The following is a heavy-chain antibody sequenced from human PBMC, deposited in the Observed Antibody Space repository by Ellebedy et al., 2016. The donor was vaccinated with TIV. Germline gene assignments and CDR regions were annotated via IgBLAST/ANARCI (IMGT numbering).Heavy chain of an antibody. V-gene: IGHV3-66*02. J-gene: IGHJ3*02. CDR1: AFTVGNNY. Sequence: GESLKISCAASAFTVGNNYMAWVRQAPGKGLEWVSLIYSGGATHYADSVKGRFTISRDDSKNTLYLQMNSLRSEDTAVFYCTRESWSDAGYDAFDIWGQGTMVTVSS. D-gene: IGHD1-26*01. CDR2: IYSGGAT. CDR3: TRESWSDAGYDAFDI.